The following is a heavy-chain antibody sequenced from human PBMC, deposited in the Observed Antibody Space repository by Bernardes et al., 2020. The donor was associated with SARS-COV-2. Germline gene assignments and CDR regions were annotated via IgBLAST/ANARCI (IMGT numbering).Heavy chain of an antibody. Sequence: ASVKVSCKASGYTFTSYGISWVRQAPGKELEWVGWISAYNGNTTYAQKLQGRVTMTTDTSTSTAYMELRSLRSDDTAVYYCARDSQWELPDYWGKGTLVTVSS. CDR1: GYTFTSYG. V-gene: IGHV1-18*01. J-gene: IGHJ4*02. CDR3: ARDSQWELPDY. CDR2: ISAYNGNT. D-gene: IGHD1-26*01.